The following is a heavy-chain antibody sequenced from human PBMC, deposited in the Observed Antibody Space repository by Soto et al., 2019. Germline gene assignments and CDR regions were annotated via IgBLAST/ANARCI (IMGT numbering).Heavy chain of an antibody. V-gene: IGHV4-4*02. D-gene: IGHD5-18*01. CDR3: ASHRGNTYGPYDY. CDR2: ISHSGNT. CDR1: GGSISSGNG. Sequence: VQLQESGPGLVKPSGTLSLTCAVSGGSISSGNGWNWVRQSPRKGLEWIGEISHSGNTNHNPSLKSRVTISIDKSKNQFSLKLTSVTAADTAVYYCASHRGNTYGPYDYWGQGTLVTVSS. J-gene: IGHJ4*02.